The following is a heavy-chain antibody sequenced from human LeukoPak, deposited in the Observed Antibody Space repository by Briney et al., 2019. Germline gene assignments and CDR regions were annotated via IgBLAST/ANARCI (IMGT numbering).Heavy chain of an antibody. D-gene: IGHD3-10*01. CDR1: GFTFSNAW. J-gene: IGHJ6*03. V-gene: IGHV3-15*01. CDR2: IKSKTDGGTT. CDR3: TTDPGYYGSGSYTYYYYYMDV. Sequence: GGSLRLSCAASGFTFSNAWMSWVRQASGEGLEWVGRIKSKTDGGTTDYAAPVKGRFTISRDDSKNTLYLQMNSLKTEDTAVYYCTTDPGYYGSGSYTYYYYYMDVWGKGTTVTVSS.